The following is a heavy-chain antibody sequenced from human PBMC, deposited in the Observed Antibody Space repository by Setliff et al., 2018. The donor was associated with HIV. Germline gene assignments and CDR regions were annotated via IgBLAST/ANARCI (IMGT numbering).Heavy chain of an antibody. CDR2: IIPISGRS. V-gene: IGHV1-69*04. D-gene: IGHD6-19*01. CDR3: ARGFSGWYYFDF. J-gene: IGHJ4*02. Sequence: SVKVSCKASGATSSSFAVSWVRQAPGQGLEFMGRIIPISGRSDYAQKFQGRVTMTADKFTNTVYMELNSLTSAETAVYYCARGFSGWYYFDFWGQGTLVTVSS. CDR1: GATSSSFA.